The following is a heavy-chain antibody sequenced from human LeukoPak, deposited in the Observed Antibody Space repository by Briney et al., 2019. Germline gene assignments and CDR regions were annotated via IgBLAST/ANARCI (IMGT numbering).Heavy chain of an antibody. J-gene: IGHJ4*02. D-gene: IGHD3-10*01. CDR2: INQDGSEK. V-gene: IGHV3-7*01. CDR3: ARPMVRGVIVFSFDY. Sequence: PGGCLRLSCAASGFTFSRFWMSWVRQAPGKGLEWVANINQDGSEKHYVDSVKGRFTISRDNAKSSLYLQMNSLRAEDTAVYYCARPMVRGVIVFSFDYWGQGTLVTVSS. CDR1: GFTFSRFW.